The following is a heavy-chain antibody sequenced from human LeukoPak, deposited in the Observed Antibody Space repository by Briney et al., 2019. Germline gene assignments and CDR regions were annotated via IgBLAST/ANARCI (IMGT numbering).Heavy chain of an antibody. Sequence: SETLSLTCTVSGGSLSSYYWSWIRQAPGKGLEWIGDIYYSGSTNYNPSLKRRVTVSVDTSKNQFSLKLSSVTAADTAVYYCARHGTLGSTTYPLDYWGQGTLVTVSS. D-gene: IGHD1-26*01. CDR3: ARHGTLGSTTYPLDY. J-gene: IGHJ4*02. CDR2: IYYSGST. CDR1: GGSLSSYY. V-gene: IGHV4-59*08.